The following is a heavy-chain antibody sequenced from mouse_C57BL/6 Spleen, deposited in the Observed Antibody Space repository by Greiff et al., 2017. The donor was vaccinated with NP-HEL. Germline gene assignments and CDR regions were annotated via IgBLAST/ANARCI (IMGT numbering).Heavy chain of an antibody. CDR3: ARRATVVDWYFDV. J-gene: IGHJ1*03. Sequence: EVQLVESGGGLVQPGESLKLSCESNEYAFPSHDMSWVRKTPEQRLELVAAINSDGGSTYYPDTMERRFIISRDNTKKTLYLQMSSLRSEDTALYYCARRATVVDWYFDVWGTGTTVTVSS. CDR1: EYAFPSHD. V-gene: IGHV5-2*01. D-gene: IGHD1-1*01. CDR2: INSDGGST.